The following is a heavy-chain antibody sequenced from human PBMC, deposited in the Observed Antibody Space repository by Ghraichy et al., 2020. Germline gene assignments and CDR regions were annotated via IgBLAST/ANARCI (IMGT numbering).Heavy chain of an antibody. Sequence: GALRLSCAASGFTFSDYYMSWIRQAPGKGLEWVSYISSSGSTIYYADSVKGRFTISRDNAKNSLYLQMNSLRAEDTAVYYCARDSPLNWDLGDYVVEFDYWGQGTLVTVSS. V-gene: IGHV3-11*01. CDR1: GFTFSDYY. CDR2: ISSSGSTI. J-gene: IGHJ4*02. CDR3: ARDSPLNWDLGDYVVEFDY. D-gene: IGHD4-17*01.